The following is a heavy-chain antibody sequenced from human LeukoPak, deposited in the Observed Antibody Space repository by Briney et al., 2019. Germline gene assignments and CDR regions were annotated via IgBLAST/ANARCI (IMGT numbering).Heavy chain of an antibody. Sequence: GGSLRLSCAASGFAFSSYAMSWVRQAPGKGLEWVSAISGSGGSTYYADSVKGRFTISRDNSKNTLYLQMNSLRAEDTAVYYCAKDIYGSGSYDFDYWGQGTLVTVSS. D-gene: IGHD3-10*01. CDR2: ISGSGGST. V-gene: IGHV3-23*01. CDR1: GFAFSSYA. J-gene: IGHJ4*02. CDR3: AKDIYGSGSYDFDY.